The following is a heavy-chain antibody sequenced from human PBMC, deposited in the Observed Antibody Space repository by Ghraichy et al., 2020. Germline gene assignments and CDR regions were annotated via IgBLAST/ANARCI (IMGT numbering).Heavy chain of an antibody. V-gene: IGHV4-59*01. CDR2: IYYSGST. CDR1: GGSISSYY. D-gene: IGHD3-3*01. J-gene: IGHJ3*02. Sequence: SETLSLTCTVSGGSISSYYWSWIRQSPGKGLEWIGYIYYSGSTNYNPSLKSRVTISVDTSKNQFSLKLSSVTAADTAVYYCARSPPGFTIFGPDAFDIWGQGTMVTVSS. CDR3: ARSPPGFTIFGPDAFDI.